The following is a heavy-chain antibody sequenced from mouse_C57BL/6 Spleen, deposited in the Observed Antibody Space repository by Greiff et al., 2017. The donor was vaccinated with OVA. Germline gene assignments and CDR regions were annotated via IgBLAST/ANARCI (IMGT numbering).Heavy chain of an antibody. V-gene: IGHV1-9*01. Sequence: QVQLQQSGAELMKPGASVKLSCKATGYTFTGYWIEWVKQRPGHGLEWIGEILPGSGSTNYNEKFKGKATFTADTSSNTAYMQLSSLTTEDSAIYYCALTGNFTTVVADFDYWGQGTTLTVSS. CDR1: GYTFTGYW. CDR2: ILPGSGST. CDR3: ALTGNFTTVVADFDY. J-gene: IGHJ2*01. D-gene: IGHD1-1*01.